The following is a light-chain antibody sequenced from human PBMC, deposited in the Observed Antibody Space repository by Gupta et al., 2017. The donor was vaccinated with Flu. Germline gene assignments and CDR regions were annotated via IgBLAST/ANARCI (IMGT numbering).Light chain of an antibody. CDR1: QDIKNY. CDR3: QQANSFPFT. Sequence: IHLTQSPSSVSAAVGASVTISWRASQDIKNYLAWYQQKPGKAPKPLISTASSLQSGVPSRFSGSGSGTDFTLTITSLQPEDFATYSCQQANSFPFTFGPGTKVDIK. CDR2: TAS. J-gene: IGKJ3*01. V-gene: IGKV1-12*01.